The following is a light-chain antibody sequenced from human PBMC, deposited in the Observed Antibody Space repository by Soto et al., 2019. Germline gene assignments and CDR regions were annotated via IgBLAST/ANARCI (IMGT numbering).Light chain of an antibody. CDR1: QSVSVY. CDR3: QQYGSSPLT. Sequence: EIVLTQSPATLSLSPGERATLSCRASQSVSVYLAWFQQKPGQPPRLLIYDASKRATGIPPRFSGSGSTTDFTLTISSLEPEDFAVYFCQQYGSSPLTFGGGTKVEIK. V-gene: IGKV3-11*01. CDR2: DAS. J-gene: IGKJ4*01.